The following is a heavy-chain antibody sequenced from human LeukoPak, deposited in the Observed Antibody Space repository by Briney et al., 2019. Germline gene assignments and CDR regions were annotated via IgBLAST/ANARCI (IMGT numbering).Heavy chain of an antibody. Sequence: GGSLRLSCAASGFTFSSYAMSWVRQAPGKGLEWVSAISGSGGSTYYADSVKGRFTISRDNSKNTLYLQMNSPRAEDTAVYYCAKEGIYGDYEPLGYWGQGTLVTVSS. J-gene: IGHJ4*02. CDR3: AKEGIYGDYEPLGY. CDR2: ISGSGGST. CDR1: GFTFSSYA. V-gene: IGHV3-23*01. D-gene: IGHD4-17*01.